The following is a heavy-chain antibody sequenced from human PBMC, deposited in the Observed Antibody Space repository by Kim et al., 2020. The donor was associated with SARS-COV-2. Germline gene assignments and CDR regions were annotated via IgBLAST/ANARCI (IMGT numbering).Heavy chain of an antibody. V-gene: IGHV4-30-4*01. D-gene: IGHD6-13*01. Sequence: SETLSRTCTVSGGSISSEDYYWSWIRQPPGKGLEWIGYTSHSGSTYYNPSLKSRITISTDTSKNHFSLTLTSVTTADTAVYYCATAAGDAFDIWGQGTMV. CDR2: TSHSGST. CDR3: ATAAGDAFDI. J-gene: IGHJ3*02. CDR1: GGSISSEDYY.